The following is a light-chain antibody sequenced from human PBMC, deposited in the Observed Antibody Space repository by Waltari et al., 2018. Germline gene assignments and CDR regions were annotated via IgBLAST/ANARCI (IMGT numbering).Light chain of an antibody. CDR1: QSVGSS. Sequence: EIILTQSPVTLSSSPGERATLSCRASQSVGSSLVWYQHKPGQPPRLLIYNASKRATGISDRFSGTGSGTDFTLTISSLEPEDFAVYDCQQRSHFYTFGPGTRVDVK. J-gene: IGKJ3*01. CDR2: NAS. V-gene: IGKV3-11*01. CDR3: QQRSHFYT.